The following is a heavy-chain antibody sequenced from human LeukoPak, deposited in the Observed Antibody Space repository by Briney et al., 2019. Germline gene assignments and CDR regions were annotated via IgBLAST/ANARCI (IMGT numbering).Heavy chain of an antibody. CDR2: MNPNSVNT. J-gene: IGHJ4*02. V-gene: IGHV1-8*01. CDR1: GYTFTSYD. Sequence: GASVKVSCKASGYTFTSYDINGVRQAPGQGVEWMGWMNPNSVNTGYAQKLQGRGTMTTDTITSTGYMELRSLRSDDTAVYYCARDTGPGELEFDYWGQGTLVTVSS. CDR3: ARDTGPGELEFDY. D-gene: IGHD1-26*01.